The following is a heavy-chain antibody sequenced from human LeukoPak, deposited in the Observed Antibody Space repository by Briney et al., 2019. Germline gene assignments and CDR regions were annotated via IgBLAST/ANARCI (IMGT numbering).Heavy chain of an antibody. CDR1: GFIFSDFS. J-gene: IGHJ4*02. V-gene: IGHV3-7*01. CDR2: MTEYGTEI. CDR3: VRGPHYGAYTDYFDY. Sequence: GSLRLSCGASGFIFSDFSMSWVRQTPGKGLEWVAKMTEYGTEIFYVDSVKGRFAISRDDANNSLYLQMNGLRVEDTALYYCVRGPHYGAYTDYFDYWGQGTLVTVSS. D-gene: IGHD4-17*01.